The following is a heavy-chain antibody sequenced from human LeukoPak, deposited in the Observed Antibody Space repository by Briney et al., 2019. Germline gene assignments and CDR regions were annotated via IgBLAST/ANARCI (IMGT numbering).Heavy chain of an antibody. CDR2: INTNTGNP. CDR3: ARDSVWFGELLWDY. Sequence: GASVKVSCKASGYTFTSYAMNWVRQAPGQGLEWMGWINTNTGNPTYAQGFTGRFVFSLDTSVSTAYLQISSLKAEGTAVYYCARDSVWFGELLWDYWGQGTLVTVSS. J-gene: IGHJ4*02. V-gene: IGHV7-4-1*02. D-gene: IGHD3-10*01. CDR1: GYTFTSYA.